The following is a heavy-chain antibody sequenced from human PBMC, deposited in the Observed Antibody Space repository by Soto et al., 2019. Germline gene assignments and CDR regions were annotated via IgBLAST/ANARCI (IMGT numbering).Heavy chain of an antibody. J-gene: IGHJ4*02. V-gene: IGHV3-30*18. CDR1: GFTFSSYG. CDR3: AKDLRAWGFDY. Sequence: QVQLVESGGVVVQPGRSLRLSCAASGFTFSSYGMHWVRQAPGKGLEWVAVISYDGSNKYYADSVKGRFTISRDNSKNTLYLQMNSLRAEDTAVYYCAKDLRAWGFDYWGQGTLVTVSS. CDR2: ISYDGSNK. D-gene: IGHD1-26*01.